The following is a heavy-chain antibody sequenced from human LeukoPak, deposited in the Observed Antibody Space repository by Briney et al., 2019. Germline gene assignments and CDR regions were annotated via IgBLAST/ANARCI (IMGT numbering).Heavy chain of an antibody. Sequence: SETLSLTCTVSGGSISSSSYYWGWIRQPPGKGLEWIGSIYYSGSTYYNPSLKSRVTISVDTSKNQFSLKLSSVTAADTAVYHCARGAGCSGGSCPYYFDYWGQGTLVTVSS. CDR3: ARGAGCSGGSCPYYFDY. D-gene: IGHD2-15*01. CDR2: IYYSGST. V-gene: IGHV4-39*01. J-gene: IGHJ4*02. CDR1: GGSISSSSYY.